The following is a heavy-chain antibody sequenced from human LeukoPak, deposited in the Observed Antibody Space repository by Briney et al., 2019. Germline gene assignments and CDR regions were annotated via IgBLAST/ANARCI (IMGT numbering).Heavy chain of an antibody. D-gene: IGHD4-17*01. CDR1: GGSISSYY. J-gene: IGHJ3*02. V-gene: IGHV4-59*01. Sequence: KASETLSLTCTVSGGSISSYYWSWIRQPPGKGLEWIGYIYYSGSTNYNPSLKSRVTISVDTSKNQFSLKLSSVTAADTAVYYCASSMTTVTTYAFDIWGQGTMVTVSS. CDR2: IYYSGST. CDR3: ASSMTTVTTYAFDI.